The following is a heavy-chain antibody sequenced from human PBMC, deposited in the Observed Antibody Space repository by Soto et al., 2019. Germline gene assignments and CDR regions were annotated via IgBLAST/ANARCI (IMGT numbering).Heavy chain of an antibody. V-gene: IGHV1-8*01. CDR3: ARGNPFNYAGFDV. CDR1: GYTFSDFD. D-gene: IGHD3-16*01. Sequence: ASVKVSCKASGYTFSDFDIHWLRQASGQGPEGMWLMNAKSGDTFFPQRFQGKFNMTWDTSLSTAYMEVGSLTSDDTAIYYCARGNPFNYAGFDVWGQGTTVTVSS. CDR2: MNAKSGDT. J-gene: IGHJ6*02.